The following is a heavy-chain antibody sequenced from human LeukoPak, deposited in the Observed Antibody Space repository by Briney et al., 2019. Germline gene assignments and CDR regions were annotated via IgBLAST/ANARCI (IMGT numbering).Heavy chain of an antibody. CDR3: ARGPLDSGYTYFDY. CDR1: GGSFSGYY. Sequence: KPSETLSLTCAVYGGSFSGYYWSWIRQPPGKGLEWIGEINHSGSTNYNPSLKSRVTISVDTSKKQFSLKLSSVTAADTAVYHCARGPLDSGYTYFDYWGQGTLVTVSS. CDR2: INHSGST. D-gene: IGHD5-12*01. J-gene: IGHJ4*02. V-gene: IGHV4-34*01.